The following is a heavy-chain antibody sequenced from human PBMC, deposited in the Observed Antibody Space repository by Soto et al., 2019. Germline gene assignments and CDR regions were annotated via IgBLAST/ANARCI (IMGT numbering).Heavy chain of an antibody. Sequence: QITLKESGPTLVNPTQTLTLTCTVSGFSLNSDGEGVGWIRQPPGKALEWLALLYWNGDKRYSPSLKSRLTISEDTSKNQVVFTMTNMDPVDTGTYYCAHRRGRFLEYLYDAFDIWGQGTMVTVSS. CDR3: AHRRGRFLEYLYDAFDI. V-gene: IGHV2-5*01. J-gene: IGHJ3*02. CDR2: LYWNGDK. CDR1: GFSLNSDGEG. D-gene: IGHD3-3*01.